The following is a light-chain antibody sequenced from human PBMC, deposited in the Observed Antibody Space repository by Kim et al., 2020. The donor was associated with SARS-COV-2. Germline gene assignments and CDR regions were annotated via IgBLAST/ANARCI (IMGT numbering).Light chain of an antibody. J-gene: IGKJ1*01. V-gene: IGKV4-1*01. CDR1: QSVLNNSNKKNS. Sequence: DIVMTQSPESLAVSLGERATINCQSSQSVLNNSNKKNSLAWYQKRSGQAPRLLIYWASTRQSGVPERFSGSGSGTDFTLTIDTLQADDVAIYYCQQYSSLPWTFGQVTKLEI. CDR2: WAS. CDR3: QQYSSLPWT.